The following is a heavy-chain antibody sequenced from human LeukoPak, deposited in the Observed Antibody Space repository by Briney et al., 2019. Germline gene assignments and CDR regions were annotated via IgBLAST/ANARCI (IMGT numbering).Heavy chain of an antibody. V-gene: IGHV4-59*05. CDR3: ARILDVDTAMD. Sequence: SETLSLTCTVSGGSISSYYWSWIRQPAGKGLEWIGSIYYSGSTYYNPSLKSRVTISVDTSKNQFSLKLSSVTAADTAVYYCARILDVDTAMDWGQGTLVTVSS. D-gene: IGHD5-18*01. CDR1: GGSISSYY. J-gene: IGHJ4*02. CDR2: IYYSGST.